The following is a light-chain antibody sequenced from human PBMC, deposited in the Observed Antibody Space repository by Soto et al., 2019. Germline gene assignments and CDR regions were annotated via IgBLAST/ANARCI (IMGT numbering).Light chain of an antibody. CDR2: AAS. Sequence: DIQMTQSPSSLSASVGDRVTITCRASQSISSYLNWYQQKPGKAPKLLIYAASSLQSGVPSMFSGSGSGTDFTLTNSSLQPEDFATYYCQQSYSTLPYTFGQGTKLEI. CDR1: QSISSY. CDR3: QQSYSTLPYT. V-gene: IGKV1-39*01. J-gene: IGKJ2*01.